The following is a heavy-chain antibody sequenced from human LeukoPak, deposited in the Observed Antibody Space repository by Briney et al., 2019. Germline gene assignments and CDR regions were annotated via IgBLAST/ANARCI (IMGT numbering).Heavy chain of an antibody. D-gene: IGHD3-16*01. Sequence: SETLSLTCAVYGGSFSAYYWSWIHQPPGKGLEWIGEINDSGSTNYNPSLKSRVTISADTSNDQFSLKLNSVTAADMAVYFCVRRRIGDVFDYWDQGTLVTVSS. J-gene: IGHJ4*02. CDR2: INDSGST. V-gene: IGHV4-34*01. CDR3: VRRRIGDVFDY. CDR1: GGSFSAYY.